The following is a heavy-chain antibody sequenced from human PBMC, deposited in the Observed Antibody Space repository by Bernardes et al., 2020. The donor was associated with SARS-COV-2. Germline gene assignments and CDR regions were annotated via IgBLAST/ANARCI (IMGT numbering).Heavy chain of an antibody. V-gene: IGHV3-48*04. CDR3: ARTLGAQYSSGWYSYYHGMDV. CDR1: GFIFSTYD. J-gene: IGHJ6*02. Sequence: GGSLRLSCEASGFIFSTYDMYWVRQAPGKGLEWLSYISSTGTTIYYADSVKGRFTISRDNAKNSLYLQMNSLRAEDTAVYYCARTLGAQYSSGWYSYYHGMDVWGQGTTVTVSS. CDR2: ISSTGTTI. D-gene: IGHD6-19*01.